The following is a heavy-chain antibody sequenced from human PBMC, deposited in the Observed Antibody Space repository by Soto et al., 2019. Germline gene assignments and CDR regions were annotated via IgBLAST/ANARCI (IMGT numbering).Heavy chain of an antibody. CDR3: ARGQLLFAY. D-gene: IGHD3-10*02. J-gene: IGHJ4*02. V-gene: IGHV4-59*02. Sequence: SETLSLTCMVSDASVSKYYWSWIRQPPGKGLEWIGYISHTGYTSYNPSLESRLTISMDKSKNQLSLNLNSVTTADTAVYYCARGQLLFAYWGQGTPVTVSS. CDR2: ISHTGYT. CDR1: DASVSKYY.